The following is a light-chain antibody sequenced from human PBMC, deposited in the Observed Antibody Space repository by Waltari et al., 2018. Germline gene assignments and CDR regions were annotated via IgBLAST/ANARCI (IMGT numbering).Light chain of an antibody. CDR2: DPS. J-gene: IGLJ3*02. CDR1: SSDVGGYTF. Sequence: QSALTQPRSVSGSPGQSVTISCTGTSSDVGGYTFVSWYQQHPGKAPKVLIYDPSKRPSGVPDRFSGSKSGNTASLTISGLQAEDEADYHCCSYAGSYTLVFGGGTKLTVL. CDR3: CSYAGSYTLV. V-gene: IGLV2-11*01.